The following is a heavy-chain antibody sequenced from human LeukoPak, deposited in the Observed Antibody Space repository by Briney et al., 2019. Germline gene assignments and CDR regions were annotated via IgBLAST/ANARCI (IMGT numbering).Heavy chain of an antibody. J-gene: IGHJ4*02. CDR2: ISYDGSNK. CDR1: GFTFSSYA. CDR3: STHDGDGNDY. Sequence: PGGSLRLSCAASGFTFSSYAMHWVRQAPGKGLEWVAVISYDGSNKYYADSVKGRFTISRDNSKNTLYLQMNSLKTEDTAVYYCSTHDGDGNDYWGQGTLVTVSS. D-gene: IGHD2-21*01. V-gene: IGHV3-30-3*01.